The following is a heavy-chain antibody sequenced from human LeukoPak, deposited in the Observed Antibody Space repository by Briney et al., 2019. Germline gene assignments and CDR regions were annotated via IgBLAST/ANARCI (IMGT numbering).Heavy chain of an antibody. Sequence: ETLSLTCAVYGGSFSGYYWSWIRQPPGKGLEWVSSISSRSSYIYYTDSVKGRVTISRDNAKNSVHLQMNSLRAEDTAVYYCARGGEGSGYDYWGQGTLVTVSS. CDR3: ARGGEGSGYDY. CDR1: GGSFSGYY. V-gene: IGHV3-21*01. J-gene: IGHJ4*02. D-gene: IGHD3-22*01. CDR2: ISSRSSYI.